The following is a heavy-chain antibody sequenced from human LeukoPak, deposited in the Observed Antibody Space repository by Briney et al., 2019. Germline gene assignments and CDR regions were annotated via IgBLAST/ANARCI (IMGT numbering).Heavy chain of an antibody. J-gene: IGHJ4*02. CDR2: IRSDGGST. CDR1: GFTFRSYA. CDR3: VKDGQRRGYSGYDYLDY. V-gene: IGHV3-64D*06. D-gene: IGHD5-12*01. Sequence: PGGSLRLSCSASGFTFRSYAMHWVRQAQGKGLEYVSAIRSDGGSTYHADSVKGRFIISRDNAKSTLYLQMSSLRTEDTAVYYCVKDGQRRGYSGYDYLDYWGQGTLVTVSS.